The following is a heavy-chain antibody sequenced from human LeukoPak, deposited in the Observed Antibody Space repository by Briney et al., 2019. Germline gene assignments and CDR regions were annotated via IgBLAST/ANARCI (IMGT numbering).Heavy chain of an antibody. CDR2: IYPSGST. V-gene: IGHV4-4*07. CDR1: GGSISRYY. J-gene: IGHJ4*02. Sequence: SETLSLTCTISGGSISRYYWSWIRQPAGKGLEWIGRIYPSGSTNYNPSLKSRFTMSVDTSQNQRSLNLSSVAAADTAVYYCASNAYGRVFNDWGQGTLVTVSS. CDR3: ASNAYGRVFND. D-gene: IGHD3-10*01.